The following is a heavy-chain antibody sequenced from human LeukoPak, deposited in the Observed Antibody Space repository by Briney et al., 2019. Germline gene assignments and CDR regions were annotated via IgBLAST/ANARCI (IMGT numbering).Heavy chain of an antibody. D-gene: IGHD6-19*01. CDR2: IRYDGSNK. V-gene: IGHV3-30*02. Sequence: GGSLRLSCAASGFTFSSYGMHWVGQAPGKGLEWVAFIRYDGSNKYYADSVKGRFTISRDNSKNTLYLQMHSLRAEDTAVYYCAKDYQMGYSSGWALDYWGQGTLVTVSS. J-gene: IGHJ4*02. CDR1: GFTFSSYG. CDR3: AKDYQMGYSSGWALDY.